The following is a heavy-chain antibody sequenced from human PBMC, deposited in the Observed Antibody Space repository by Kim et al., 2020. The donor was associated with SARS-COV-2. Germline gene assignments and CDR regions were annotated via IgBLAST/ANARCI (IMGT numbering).Heavy chain of an antibody. Sequence: GSTYYAASVKGRFTISRDNSKNTLYLQMNSLRAEDTAVYYCAKDQGSGWSHWGQGTLVTVSS. V-gene: IGHV3-23*01. J-gene: IGHJ4*02. CDR2: GST. CDR3: AKDQGSGWSH. D-gene: IGHD6-19*01.